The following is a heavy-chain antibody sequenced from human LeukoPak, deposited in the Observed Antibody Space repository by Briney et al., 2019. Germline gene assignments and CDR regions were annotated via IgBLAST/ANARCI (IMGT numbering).Heavy chain of an antibody. Sequence: SSETLSLTCTVSGGSISSSSYYWGWIRQPPGKGLEWIGSIYYSGSTYYNPSLKSRVTISVDTSKNQFSLKLSSVTAADTAVYYCARDVPDCSSTSCARYFDLWGRGTLVTVSS. CDR3: ARDVPDCSSTSCARYFDL. CDR2: IYYSGST. J-gene: IGHJ2*01. D-gene: IGHD2-2*01. V-gene: IGHV4-39*02. CDR1: GGSISSSSYY.